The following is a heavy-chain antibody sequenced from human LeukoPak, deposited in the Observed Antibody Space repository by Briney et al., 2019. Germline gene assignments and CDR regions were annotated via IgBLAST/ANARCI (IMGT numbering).Heavy chain of an antibody. CDR2: IYYSGST. Sequence: PSETLSLTCTVSGGSISSSSYYWGWIRQPPGKGLEWIGSIYYSGSTYYNPSLKSRVTISVDTSKNQFSLKLSSVTAADTAVYYCARSSYQLYPPYYYYYMDVWGKGTTATVSS. D-gene: IGHD2-2*01. V-gene: IGHV4-39*07. CDR1: GGSISSSSYY. J-gene: IGHJ6*03. CDR3: ARSSYQLYPPYYYYYMDV.